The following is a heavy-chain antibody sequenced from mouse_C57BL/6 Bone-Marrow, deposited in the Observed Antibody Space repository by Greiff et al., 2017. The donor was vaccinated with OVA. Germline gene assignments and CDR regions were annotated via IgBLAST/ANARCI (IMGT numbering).Heavy chain of an antibody. D-gene: IGHD1-1*01. V-gene: IGHV5-4*03. CDR2: ISDGGSST. CDR3: ARVRAVVAFDY. CDR1: GFTFSSYA. J-gene: IGHJ2*01. Sequence: EVKLVESGGGLVKPGGSLKLSCAASGFTFSSYAMSWVRQTPEKRLEWVATISDGGSSTYYPDNVKGRFTISRDNAKNNLYLQMSHLKSEDTAMYYWARVRAVVAFDYWGQGTTLTVSS.